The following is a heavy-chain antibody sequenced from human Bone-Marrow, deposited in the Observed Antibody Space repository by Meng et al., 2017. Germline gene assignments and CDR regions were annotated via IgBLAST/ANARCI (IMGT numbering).Heavy chain of an antibody. CDR3: ASANFGYSSGWPTADY. CDR2: INWNGGST. V-gene: IGHV3-20*04. CDR1: GFTFDDYG. D-gene: IGHD6-19*01. J-gene: IGHJ4*02. Sequence: GESLKISCAASGFTFDDYGMSWVRQAPGKGLEWVSAINWNGGSTSYADSVKGRFTISRDNAKNDLYLQMNSLRAEDTALYYCASANFGYSSGWPTADYWGQGTLVTVSS.